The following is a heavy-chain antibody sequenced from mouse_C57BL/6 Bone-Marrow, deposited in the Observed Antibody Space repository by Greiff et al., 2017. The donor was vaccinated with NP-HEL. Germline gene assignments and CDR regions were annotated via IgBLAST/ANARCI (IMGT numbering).Heavy chain of an antibody. Sequence: EESGPGLVKPSQSLSLTCSVTGYSITSGYYWNWIRQFPGNKLEWMGYISYDGSNNYNPSLKNRLSITRDTSKNQFFLKLNSVTTEDTATYYCAREQGDYGTAWFAYWGQGTLVTVSA. CDR3: AREQGDYGTAWFAY. D-gene: IGHD1-1*01. V-gene: IGHV3-6*01. CDR2: ISYDGSN. CDR1: GYSITSGYY. J-gene: IGHJ3*01.